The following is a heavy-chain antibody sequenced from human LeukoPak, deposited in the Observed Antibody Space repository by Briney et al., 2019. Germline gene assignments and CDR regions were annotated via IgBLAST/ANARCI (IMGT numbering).Heavy chain of an antibody. V-gene: IGHV1-69*13. CDR1: GGTFSSYA. J-gene: IGHJ4*02. CDR3: ARGGRQDYGDYGVFDY. Sequence: GASVKVSCKASGGTFSSYAISWVRQAPGQGLEWMGGIIPIFGTANYAQKFQGRVTITADESTSTAYMELSSLRSEDTAVYYCARGGRQDYGDYGVFDYWGQGTLVTVSS. CDR2: IIPIFGTA. D-gene: IGHD4-17*01.